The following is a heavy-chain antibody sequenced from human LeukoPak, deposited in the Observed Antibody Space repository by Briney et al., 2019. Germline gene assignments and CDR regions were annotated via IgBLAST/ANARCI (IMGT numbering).Heavy chain of an antibody. CDR1: GFTFSSYA. J-gene: IGHJ4*02. V-gene: IGHV3-30*04. CDR3: ARDRVTMVRGVISWTFDY. Sequence: PGGSLRLSCAASGFTFSSYAMHWVRQAPGKGLEWVAVISYDGSNKYYAGSVKGRFTISRDNSKNTLYLQMNSLRAEDTAVYYCARDRVTMVRGVISWTFDYWGQGTLVTVSS. CDR2: ISYDGSNK. D-gene: IGHD3-10*01.